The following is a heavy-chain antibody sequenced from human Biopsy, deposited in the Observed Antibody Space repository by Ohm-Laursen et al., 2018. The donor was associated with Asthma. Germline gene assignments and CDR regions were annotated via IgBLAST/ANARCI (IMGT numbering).Heavy chain of an antibody. D-gene: IGHD6-6*01. CDR3: ARAVGSSSYWYFDL. V-gene: IGHV4-39*02. CDR2: IYYSGRT. CDR1: GDAMSTSGSY. J-gene: IGHJ2*01. Sequence: PSETLSLTCIVSGDAMSTSGSYWGWIRQSPGKGLEWIGSIYYSGRTYYNPSLESRVTISADTSKNHFSLKVTSVTAADTAVYYCARAVGSSSYWYFDLWGRGDLVTVSS.